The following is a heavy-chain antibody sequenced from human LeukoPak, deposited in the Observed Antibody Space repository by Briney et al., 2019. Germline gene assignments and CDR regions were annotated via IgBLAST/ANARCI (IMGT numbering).Heavy chain of an antibody. CDR3: ARVLRGYLTRHYYYGMDV. Sequence: SETLSLTCTVSGGSISSYYWSWIRQPAGKGLEWIGRIYTSGSTNYNPSLKSRVTMSVDTSKNQFSLKLSSVTAADTAVYYCARVLRGYLTRHYYYGMDVWGQGTTVTVSS. D-gene: IGHD5-12*01. CDR2: IYTSGST. V-gene: IGHV4-4*07. J-gene: IGHJ6*02. CDR1: GGSISSYY.